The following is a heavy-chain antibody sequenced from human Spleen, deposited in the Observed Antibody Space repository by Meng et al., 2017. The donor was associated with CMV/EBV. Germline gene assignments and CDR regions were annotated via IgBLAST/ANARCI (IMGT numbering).Heavy chain of an antibody. CDR2: IIPILGVV. Sequence: SVKVSCKASGGSFSSYAISWVRQAPGQGLAWMGGIIPILGVVNYAQKFQDRVTITADISTTTAFMELSSLRSEDTAVYYCAGPIVVVPAAPTRNYYYGMDVWAKGPRSPSP. V-gene: IGHV1-69*10. D-gene: IGHD2-2*01. CDR1: GGSFSSYA. J-gene: IGHJ6*02. CDR3: AGPIVVVPAAPTRNYYYGMDV.